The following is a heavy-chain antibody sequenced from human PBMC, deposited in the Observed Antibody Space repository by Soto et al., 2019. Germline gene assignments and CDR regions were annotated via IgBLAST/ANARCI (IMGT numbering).Heavy chain of an antibody. CDR2: TYYRSKWYN. D-gene: IGHD6-6*01. V-gene: IGHV6-1*01. CDR1: GDSVSSNSAA. CDR3: AREEGIEYSSSPGDY. Sequence: SQTLSLTCAISGDSVSSNSAAWNWIRQSPSRGLEWLGRTYYRSKWYNDYAVSVKSRITINPDTSKNQFSLQPNSVTPEDTAVYYCAREEGIEYSSSPGDYWGQGTLVTVSS. J-gene: IGHJ4*02.